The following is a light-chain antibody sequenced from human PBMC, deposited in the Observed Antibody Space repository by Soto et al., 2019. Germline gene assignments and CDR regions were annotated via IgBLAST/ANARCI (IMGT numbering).Light chain of an antibody. J-gene: IGLJ2*01. Sequence: QSALTQPASVSGSPGQSITISCTGTSSDIGGYNYVSWFQQHPGKAPKLMIYDVSHRPSGVSDRFSGSKSDNTASLTFSGLQAEDEADYYCSSYRSGSTVLFGGGTKLTVL. V-gene: IGLV2-14*03. CDR3: SSYRSGSTVL. CDR2: DVS. CDR1: SSDIGGYNY.